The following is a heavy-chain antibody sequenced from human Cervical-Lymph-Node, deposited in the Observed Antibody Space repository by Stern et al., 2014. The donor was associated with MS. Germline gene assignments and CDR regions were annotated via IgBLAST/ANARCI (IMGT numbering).Heavy chain of an antibody. Sequence: EVQLVESGGGLVQPGGSLRLSCAASGFTFDSYSMQWVRQVPGKGLVWVSRINTDGSSPRYADSVKGRFTISRDNAKNMLYLEMNSLRAEDTAVYYCSGSNWYFFDYWGQGTLVTVSS. V-gene: IGHV3-74*01. D-gene: IGHD6-13*01. CDR2: INTDGSSP. CDR3: SGSNWYFFDY. J-gene: IGHJ4*02. CDR1: GFTFDSYS.